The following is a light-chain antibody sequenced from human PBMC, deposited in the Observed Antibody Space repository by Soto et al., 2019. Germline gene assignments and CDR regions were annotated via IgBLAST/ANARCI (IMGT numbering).Light chain of an antibody. CDR1: QSVSSRS. CDR3: QQYDSSPRT. Sequence: GLTQSPGTLSLSPGERATLSCRASQSVSSRSLAWYQQKPGQAPRLLISGASSRAADIPDRFSGSGSGTDFTLTINSLEPEDFAVYYCQQYDSSPRTFGQGTKV. CDR2: GAS. J-gene: IGKJ1*01. V-gene: IGKV3-20*01.